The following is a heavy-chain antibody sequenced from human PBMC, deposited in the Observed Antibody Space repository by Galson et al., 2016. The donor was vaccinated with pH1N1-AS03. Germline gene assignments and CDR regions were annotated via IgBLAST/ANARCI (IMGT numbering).Heavy chain of an antibody. Sequence: SVKVSCKASGYTFPNFGMSWVRQAPGQGLEWMGWISPYNGNTQYAQRLEGRVTMTTDTSTNTAYLELRSLTYDDTAVYYCARAAPFDPGGQGTLVIVSS. CDR3: ARAAPFDP. CDR2: ISPYNGNT. D-gene: IGHD2-15*01. J-gene: IGHJ5*02. CDR1: GYTFPNFG. V-gene: IGHV1-18*04.